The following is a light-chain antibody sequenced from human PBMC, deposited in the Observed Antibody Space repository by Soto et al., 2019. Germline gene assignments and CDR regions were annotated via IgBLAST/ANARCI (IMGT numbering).Light chain of an antibody. CDR2: AAS. Sequence: DIQMNQSPSSLSASLGDRVTITCRASQGIGVYLAWFQQKPGNVPKLLIYAASTLQSGVTSRFSGSGSGTDFTLTISCLQPEDVATYYCQKYNSAPLNFGGGTKVEIK. V-gene: IGKV1-27*01. CDR3: QKYNSAPLN. J-gene: IGKJ4*01. CDR1: QGIGVY.